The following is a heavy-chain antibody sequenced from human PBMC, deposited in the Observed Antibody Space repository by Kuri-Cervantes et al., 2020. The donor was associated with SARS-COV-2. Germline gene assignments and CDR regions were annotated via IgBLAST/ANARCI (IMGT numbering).Heavy chain of an antibody. CDR2: ISSSSSYI. J-gene: IGHJ5*02. V-gene: IGHV3-21*01. CDR1: DFTFSSYT. CDR3: ARAYYYDSSGYSSNWFDP. D-gene: IGHD3-22*01. Sequence: GGPLTLSCAATDFTFSSYTMNWVRQAPGKGLEWVSSISSSSSYIYYADSVKGRFTISRDNAKNSLYLQMNSLRAEDTAVYYCARAYYYDSSGYSSNWFDPWGQGTLVTVSS.